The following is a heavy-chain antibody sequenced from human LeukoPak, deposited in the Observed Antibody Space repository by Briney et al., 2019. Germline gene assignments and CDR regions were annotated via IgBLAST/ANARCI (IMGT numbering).Heavy chain of an antibody. J-gene: IGHJ4*02. CDR1: GGSISSYY. D-gene: IGHD4-23*01. CDR3: ARVRTVVTPADY. Sequence: SETLSLTCTVSGGSISSYYWSWIRQPPGKGLEWIGYIYYSGSTNYNPSLKSRVTISVDTSKNQFSLKLSSVTAADTAVYYCARVRTVVTPADYWGQGTLVTVSS. CDR2: IYYSGST. V-gene: IGHV4-59*08.